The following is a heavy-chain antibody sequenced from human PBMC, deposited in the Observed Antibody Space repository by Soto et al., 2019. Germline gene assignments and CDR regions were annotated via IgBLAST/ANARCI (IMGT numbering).Heavy chain of an antibody. CDR2: IYYSGST. Sequence: SETLSLTCTVSGGSISSYYWSWIRQPPGKGLEWIGYIYYSGSTNYNPSLKSRVTISVDTSKNQFSLKLSSVTAADTAVYYCARGLRSSGWYSDLNWFDPWGPGTLVTVSS. J-gene: IGHJ5*02. V-gene: IGHV4-59*01. D-gene: IGHD6-19*01. CDR3: ARGLRSSGWYSDLNWFDP. CDR1: GGSISSYY.